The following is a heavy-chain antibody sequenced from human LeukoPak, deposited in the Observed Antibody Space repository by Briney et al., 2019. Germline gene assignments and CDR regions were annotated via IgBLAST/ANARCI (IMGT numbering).Heavy chain of an antibody. CDR1: GGSISSTSYY. CDR2: MYFSGST. CDR3: ARGLREYSNNTFDY. D-gene: IGHD4-11*01. V-gene: IGHV4-39*01. Sequence: PSETLSLTCSVSGGSISSTSYYWGWIRQPPGKGLEWIGTMYFSGSTYYNPSLKGRLTMSVDTSKNQFSLKLSSVTAADTAVYYCARGLREYSNNTFDYWGQGTLVTVSS. J-gene: IGHJ4*02.